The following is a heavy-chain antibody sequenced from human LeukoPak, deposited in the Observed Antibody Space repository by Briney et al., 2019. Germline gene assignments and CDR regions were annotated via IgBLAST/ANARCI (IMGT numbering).Heavy chain of an antibody. J-gene: IGHJ4*02. CDR3: AKDQGYCSGGSCYLLDY. CDR2: ISGSGGST. D-gene: IGHD2-15*01. V-gene: IGHV3-23*01. Sequence: GGSLRLSCAVSGFSVSNYYMSWVRQAPGKGLEWVSAISGSGGSTYYADSVKGRFTISRDNSKNTLYLQMNSLRAEDTAVYYCAKDQGYCSGGSCYLLDYWGQGTLVTVSS. CDR1: GFSVSNYY.